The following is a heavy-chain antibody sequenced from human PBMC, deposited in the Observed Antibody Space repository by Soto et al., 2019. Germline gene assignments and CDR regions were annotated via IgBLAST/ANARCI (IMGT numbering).Heavy chain of an antibody. Sequence: EVQLLESGGGVVQPGGSLRLSCEASGFNFKKFAMDWVRQAPGEGLEWVSGISCCGGSTSYADSVKGRFTLARDDSKNTLSLHLNSLRFEDTARYFCAKADGEQLLIPHLDNWGQGTLVTVS. J-gene: IGHJ4*02. V-gene: IGHV3-23*01. D-gene: IGHD6-19*01. CDR2: ISCCGGST. CDR1: GFNFKKFA. CDR3: AKADGEQLLIPHLDN.